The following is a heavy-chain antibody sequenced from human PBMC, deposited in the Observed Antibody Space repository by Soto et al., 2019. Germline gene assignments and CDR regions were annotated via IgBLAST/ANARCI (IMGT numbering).Heavy chain of an antibody. CDR3: AKDFDYYDSSGTDY. CDR1: GFTFSSYG. CDR2: ISYDGSNK. D-gene: IGHD3-22*01. Sequence: PGGSLRLSCAASGFTFSSYGMHWVRQAPGKGLEWVAVISYDGSNKYYADSVKGRFTISRDNSKNTLYLQMNSLRGEDTAVYYCAKDFDYYDSSGTDYWGQGXLVTVSS. V-gene: IGHV3-30*18. J-gene: IGHJ4*02.